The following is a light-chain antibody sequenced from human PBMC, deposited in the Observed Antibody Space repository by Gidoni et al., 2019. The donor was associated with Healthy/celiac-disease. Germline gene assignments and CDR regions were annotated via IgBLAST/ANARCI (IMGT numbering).Light chain of an antibody. V-gene: IGKV1-39*01. CDR2: AAS. Sequence: ASQSISSYLNWYQQKPGKAPKLLIYAASSLQSGVPSRFSCSGSGTDFTLTISSLQPEDFATYYCQQSYSTPQYTFGQXTKLEIK. CDR1: QSISSY. J-gene: IGKJ2*01. CDR3: QQSYSTPQYT.